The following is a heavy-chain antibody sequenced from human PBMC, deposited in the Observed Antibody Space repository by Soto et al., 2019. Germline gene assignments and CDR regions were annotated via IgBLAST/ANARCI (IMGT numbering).Heavy chain of an antibody. CDR2: VSHDGKVQ. J-gene: IGHJ1*01. V-gene: IGHV3-30*18. CDR1: QFIFSNYG. CDR3: AKEVNVRRSPWFFQH. Sequence: QVQLVESGGGVVQPGRSLTLSCAASQFIFSNYGMHWVRQAPGRGLEWVAVVSHDGKVQFYTDSVKGRFTISRDNSKNTLYLQMNSLRPEDTAVYYWAKEVNVRRSPWFFQHWGQGTLVTVSS. D-gene: IGHD3-9*01.